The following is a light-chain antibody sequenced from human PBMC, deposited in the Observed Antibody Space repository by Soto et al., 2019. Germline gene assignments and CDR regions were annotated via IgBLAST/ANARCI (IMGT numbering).Light chain of an antibody. CDR1: QSISSW. J-gene: IGKJ1*01. CDR2: DAS. Sequence: DIQMTQSPSTLSASVGDRVTITCRASQSISSWLAWYQQKPGKAPKLLIYDASSLESGVPSRFSGSGSGTDLTITITCLQSEDCETYYCQHYKSYSEAFGQGTKVDIK. CDR3: QHYKSYSEA. V-gene: IGKV1-5*01.